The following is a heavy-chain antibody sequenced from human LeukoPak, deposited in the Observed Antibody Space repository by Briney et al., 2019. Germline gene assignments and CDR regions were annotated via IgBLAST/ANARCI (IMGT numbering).Heavy chain of an antibody. CDR2: INTNTGNP. D-gene: IGHD6-13*01. V-gene: IGHV7-4-1*02. J-gene: IGHJ5*02. CDR1: GYTFTNYA. Sequence: ASVKVSCKASGYTFTNYAMNWVRQAPGQGLEWMGWINTNTGNPTYAQGFTGRFVFSLDTSVSTAYLQISSLKAEDTAVYYCARDPGGIAAAGIGNWFDPWGQGTLVTVSS. CDR3: ARDPGGIAAAGIGNWFDP.